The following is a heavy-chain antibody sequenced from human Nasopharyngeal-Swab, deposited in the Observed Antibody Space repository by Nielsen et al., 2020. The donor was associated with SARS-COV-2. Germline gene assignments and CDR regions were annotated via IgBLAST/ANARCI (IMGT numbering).Heavy chain of an antibody. V-gene: IGHV4-61*02. J-gene: IGHJ4*02. CDR1: GCSISTSSYY. CDR3: ARGPSGGSYWGAFDY. D-gene: IGHD1-26*01. Sequence: SETLSLTCTVSGCSISTSSYYWSWIRQPAGKGLEWIGRIYTSGSTNYNPSLKSRVTMSVDTSKNQFSLKLSSVTAADTAVYYCARGPSGGSYWGAFDYWGQGTLVTVSS. CDR2: IYTSGST.